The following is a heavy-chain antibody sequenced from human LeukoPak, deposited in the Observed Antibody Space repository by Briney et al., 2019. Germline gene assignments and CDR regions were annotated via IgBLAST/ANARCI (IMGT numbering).Heavy chain of an antibody. CDR2: IYYSGST. Sequence: SETLSLTCTVSGGSISSSSYYWGWIRQPPGKGLEWIGSIYYSGSTYYNPSLKSRVTISVDTSKNQFSLKLSSVTAADTAVYYCARVAGSSGWAGEIDYWGQGTLVTVSS. J-gene: IGHJ4*02. D-gene: IGHD6-19*01. CDR1: GGSISSSSYY. V-gene: IGHV4-39*07. CDR3: ARVAGSSGWAGEIDY.